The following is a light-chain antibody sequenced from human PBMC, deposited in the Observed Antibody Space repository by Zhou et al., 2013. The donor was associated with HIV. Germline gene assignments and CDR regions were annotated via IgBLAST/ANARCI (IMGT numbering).Light chain of an antibody. CDR2: TAS. J-gene: IGKJ1*01. V-gene: IGKV1-39*01. CDR3: HQFDSFPWT. CDR1: QSIDGY. Sequence: DIQMTQSPSSLSASVGDRVTISCRASQSIDGYLNWYQQRPGKAPKLLIYTASNLQSGVPSRFSGSGYGTDFTLTISSLQPGDFATYYCHQFDSFPWTFGQGTKVEIK.